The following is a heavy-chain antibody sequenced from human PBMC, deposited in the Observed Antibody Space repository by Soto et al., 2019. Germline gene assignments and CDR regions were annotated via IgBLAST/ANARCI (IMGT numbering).Heavy chain of an antibody. J-gene: IGHJ4*02. CDR2: VTHDGTET. D-gene: IGHD3-10*01. CDR1: GFTLSGHG. CDR3: AREKNSGYYRTVDY. V-gene: IGHV3-30*03. Sequence: QVQLVASGGGVVQPGRSLSLSCAASGFTLSGHGLHWVRQAPGKGLEWVAVVTHDGTETHYPDSVKGRFTITRDISTKTLYLQMNSLRAEDTAMYYCAREKNSGYYRTVDYWGQGTLVTVSS.